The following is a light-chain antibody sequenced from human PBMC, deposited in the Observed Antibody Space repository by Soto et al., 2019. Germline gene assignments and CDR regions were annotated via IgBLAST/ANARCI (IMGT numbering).Light chain of an antibody. Sequence: DIQMTQSPSSLSASIGDRVTISCRASRGISNDLAWYQQKPGKVPYLLIYAASTSHSGVPSRFRGSGSGTDFTLTISTLQPEDVATYYCLNYNSAPRTFGQGTKVDIK. J-gene: IGKJ1*01. V-gene: IGKV1-27*01. CDR1: RGISND. CDR3: LNYNSAPRT. CDR2: AAS.